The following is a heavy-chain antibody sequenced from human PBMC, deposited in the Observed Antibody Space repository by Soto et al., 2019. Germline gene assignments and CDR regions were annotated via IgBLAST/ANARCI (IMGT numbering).Heavy chain of an antibody. Sequence: QVQLVQSGAEVKRPGASVKVSCRASGYTFTSYGINWVRQAPGRGLEWMGWISAYNGDTNYAQSFQGRVTMTTDTSTRTVYMELRSLRTDDTAVYYCARAPAAPDYWGQGTLVTVSS. CDR1: GYTFTSYG. V-gene: IGHV1-18*01. CDR2: ISAYNGDT. D-gene: IGHD2-2*01. J-gene: IGHJ4*02. CDR3: ARAPAAPDY.